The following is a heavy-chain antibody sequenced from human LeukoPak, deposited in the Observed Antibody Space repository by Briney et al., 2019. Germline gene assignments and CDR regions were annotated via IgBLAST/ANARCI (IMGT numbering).Heavy chain of an antibody. Sequence: PSETLSLTCAVSGYSISSGYYWGWIRQPPGKGLEWIGSIYHSGSTYYNQSLKSRVTISVDTSKNQFSLKLSSVTAADTAVYYCAGGSDFWSGYRYYFDYWGQGTLVTVSS. J-gene: IGHJ4*02. D-gene: IGHD3-3*01. CDR3: AGGSDFWSGYRYYFDY. CDR1: GYSISSGYY. V-gene: IGHV4-38-2*01. CDR2: IYHSGST.